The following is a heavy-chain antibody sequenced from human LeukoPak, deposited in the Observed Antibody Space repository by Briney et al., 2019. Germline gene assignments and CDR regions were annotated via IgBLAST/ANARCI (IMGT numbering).Heavy chain of an antibody. J-gene: IGHJ4*02. V-gene: IGHV3-23*01. CDR1: GFTFSSYA. CDR2: ISGGGGST. D-gene: IGHD1-26*01. Sequence: GGSLRLSCAASGFTFSSYAMSWVRQAPGKGLEWVSTISGGGGSTDYADSVKGRFTISRDNANNSLYLQMNSLRAEDTAVYYCARGCGSLSLGYWGQGTLVAVSS. CDR3: ARGCGSLSLGY.